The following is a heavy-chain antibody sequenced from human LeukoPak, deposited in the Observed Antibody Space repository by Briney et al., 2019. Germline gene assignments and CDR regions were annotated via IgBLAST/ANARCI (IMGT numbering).Heavy chain of an antibody. CDR1: GGTFTSYA. Sequence: SVKVSCKASGGTFTSYAISWVRQAPGQGLEWMGGIIPIFGTANYAQKFQGRVTITADESTSTAYMEPSSLRSEDTAVYYCARDLSYDSSGPPGYWGQGTLVTVSS. V-gene: IGHV1-69*13. D-gene: IGHD3-22*01. CDR2: IIPIFGTA. CDR3: ARDLSYDSSGPPGY. J-gene: IGHJ4*02.